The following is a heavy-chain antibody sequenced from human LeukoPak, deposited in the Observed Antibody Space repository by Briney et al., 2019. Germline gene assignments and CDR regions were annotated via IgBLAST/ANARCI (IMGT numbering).Heavy chain of an antibody. J-gene: IGHJ6*03. CDR3: ARLNSYYDFWSGGPWYYMDV. V-gene: IGHV4-39*01. CDR1: GGSISSSSYY. D-gene: IGHD3-3*01. CDR2: IYYSGST. Sequence: TSETLSLTCTVSGGSISSSSYYWGWIRQPPGKGLEWIGSIYYSGSTYYNPSLKSRVTISADTSKNQFSLKLSSVTAADTAVYYCARLNSYYDFWSGGPWYYMDVWGKGTTVTVSS.